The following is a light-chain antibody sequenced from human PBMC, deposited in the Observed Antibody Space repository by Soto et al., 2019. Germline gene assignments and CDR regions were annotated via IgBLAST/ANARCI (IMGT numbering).Light chain of an antibody. J-gene: IGKJ4*01. V-gene: IGKV1-5*03. CDR3: LHYDGSFAHT. CDR2: GAS. Sequence: DIQMTQSPSTLSASVGDRVTITCRASQSISSWLAWYQQKPGKAPKLLIYGASSLDSGAPSRFSGSGSGTPLTLTISSLQPHDFATYYCLHYDGSFAHTFVGGTKVEIK. CDR1: QSISSW.